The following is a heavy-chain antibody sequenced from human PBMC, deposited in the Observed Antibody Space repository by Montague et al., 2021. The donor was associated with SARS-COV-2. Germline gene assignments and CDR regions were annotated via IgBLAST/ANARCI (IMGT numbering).Heavy chain of an antibody. J-gene: IGHJ5*02. V-gene: IGHV3-23*01. CDR2: INSGGDSK. Sequence: SLRLSCAASGFRFSNYAMNWVRQAPGKGLEWVSGINSGGDSKFYTGSVKSRFTISRDNPKNTVYLQMNSLRAEDTAVYFCAKDTLRTTVAFFDLWGQGTHVTVSS. CDR1: GFRFSNYA. D-gene: IGHD6-19*01. CDR3: AKDTLRTTVAFFDL.